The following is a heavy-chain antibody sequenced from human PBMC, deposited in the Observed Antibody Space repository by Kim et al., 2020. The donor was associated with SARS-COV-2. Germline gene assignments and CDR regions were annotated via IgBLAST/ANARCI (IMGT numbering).Heavy chain of an antibody. CDR3: ARLGSNTWFYYSGMDV. CDR1: GLTFSTSW. D-gene: IGHD3-10*01. V-gene: IGHV3-7*03. CDR2: IKEDESER. J-gene: IGHJ6*02. Sequence: GGSLRLSCAASGLTFSTSWMSWVRQAPGKGLEWVANIKEDESERYFVDSVRGRFTISRDNAKSSMYLQMNSLRAEDTAVYYCARLGSNTWFYYSGMDVWGQGTTVTVSS.